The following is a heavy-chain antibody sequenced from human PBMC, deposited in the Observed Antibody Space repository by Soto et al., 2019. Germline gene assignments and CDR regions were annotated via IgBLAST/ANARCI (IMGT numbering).Heavy chain of an antibody. V-gene: IGHV4-39*01. D-gene: IGHD3-22*01. CDR3: ARRLYYDSSGFEGGGMDV. CDR1: GGSISSSSYY. Sequence: SETLSLTCTVSGGSISSSSYYWGWIRQPPGNGLEWIGSIYCSGSTYYNPSFRSRVTISVDTSKNQFSLKMSSVTAADTAVYYCARRLYYDSSGFEGGGMDVWGQGTTVT. J-gene: IGHJ6*02. CDR2: IYCSGST.